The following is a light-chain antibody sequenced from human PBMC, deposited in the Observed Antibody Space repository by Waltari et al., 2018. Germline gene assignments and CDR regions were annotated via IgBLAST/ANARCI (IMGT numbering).Light chain of an antibody. V-gene: IGLV2-14*03. J-gene: IGLJ2*01. Sequence: SWYQQRPGKAPKVMIYDVSNRPSGVSNRCSGSKCGNAASLAISRLQAEDEAEYYCSSYTSTTTVIFGGWTKRTVL. CDR3: SSYTSTTTVI. CDR2: DVS.